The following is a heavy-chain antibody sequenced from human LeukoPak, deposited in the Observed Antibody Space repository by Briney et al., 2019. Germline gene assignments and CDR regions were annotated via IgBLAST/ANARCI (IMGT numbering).Heavy chain of an antibody. J-gene: IGHJ4*02. CDR1: GGSISSYY. V-gene: IGHV4-34*01. CDR3: ATPGSSGYYDLDY. D-gene: IGHD3-22*01. Sequence: SETLSLTCTVSGGSISSYYWSWIRQPAGKGLEWIGEINHSGSTNYNPSLKSRVTISVDTSKNQFSLKLSSVTAADTAVYYCATPGSSGYYDLDYWGQRTLVTVSS. CDR2: INHSGST.